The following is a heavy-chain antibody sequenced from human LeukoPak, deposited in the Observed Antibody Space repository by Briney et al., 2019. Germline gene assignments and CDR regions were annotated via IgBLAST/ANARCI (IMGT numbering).Heavy chain of an antibody. CDR1: GYTFTSYY. J-gene: IGHJ4*02. D-gene: IGHD3-16*01. CDR3: AREGDYVWERQEAQRFDY. V-gene: IGHV1-46*01. Sequence: GASVKVSCKASGYTFTSYYMHWVRQAPGQGLEWMGIINPSGGSTSYAQKFQGRVTMTRDTSTSTVYMELSSLRSEDTAVYYCAREGDYVWERQEAQRFDYWGQGTLVTVSS. CDR2: INPSGGST.